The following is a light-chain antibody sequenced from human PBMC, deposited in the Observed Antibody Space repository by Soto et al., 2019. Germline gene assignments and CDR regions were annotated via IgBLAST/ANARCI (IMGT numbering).Light chain of an antibody. CDR3: SSYADTNNLV. V-gene: IGLV8-61*01. CDR1: SGSVSTSYY. Sequence: QAVVTQDPSFSVSPGGTVTLTCGLSSGSVSTSYYPSWYQQTPGQAPRTLIYSTNTRSSGVPDRFSGSILGNKAALTITGAQADDESDYYCSSYADTNNLVFGGGTKVTVL. J-gene: IGLJ2*01. CDR2: STN.